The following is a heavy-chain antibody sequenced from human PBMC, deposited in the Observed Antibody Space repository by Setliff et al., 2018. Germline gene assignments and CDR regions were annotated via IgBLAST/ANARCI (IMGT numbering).Heavy chain of an antibody. CDR3: ARAAKYDSSGYYGFWFDP. Sequence: SETLSLTCTVSGDSITSGSYYWSWIRQPAGRGLEWIGHIDPSGNTNYHPSLKSRATISVDTSKNQFSLKLSSVTAADTAVYYRARAAKYDSSGYYGFWFDPWGQGTLVTVSS. J-gene: IGHJ5*02. V-gene: IGHV4-61*10. D-gene: IGHD3-22*01. CDR2: IDPSGNT. CDR1: GDSITSGSYY.